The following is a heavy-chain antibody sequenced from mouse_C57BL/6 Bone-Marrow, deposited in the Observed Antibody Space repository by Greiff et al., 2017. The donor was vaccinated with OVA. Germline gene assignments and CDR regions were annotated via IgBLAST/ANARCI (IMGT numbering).Heavy chain of an antibody. CDR3: ARHEGGITTVVADFFDY. J-gene: IGHJ2*01. CDR1: GYTFTEYT. D-gene: IGHD1-1*01. CDR2: FYPGSGSI. V-gene: IGHV1-62-2*01. Sequence: VKLMESGAELVKPGASVKLSCKASGYTFTEYTIHWVKQRSGQGLEWIGWFYPGSGSIKYNEKFKDKATLTADKSSSTVYMELSRLTSEDSAVYFCARHEGGITTVVADFFDYWGQGTTLTVSS.